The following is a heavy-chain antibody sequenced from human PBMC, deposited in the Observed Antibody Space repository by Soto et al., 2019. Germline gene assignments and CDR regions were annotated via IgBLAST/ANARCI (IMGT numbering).Heavy chain of an antibody. V-gene: IGHV3-48*02. J-gene: IGHJ4*02. CDR3: VRAWKGNIYGYLY. D-gene: IGHD3-22*01. CDR1: GLTFTPYN. Sequence: EVQLVESGGGLVQPGGSLRLSCAVSGLTFTPYNFNWVRQAPGKGLEWISFINPGSVTRHYADSVKGRFTISRDNAKNSLYLQMNMLTDEDTAVYYGVRAWKGNIYGYLYWGQGTLVTVSS. CDR2: INPGSVTR.